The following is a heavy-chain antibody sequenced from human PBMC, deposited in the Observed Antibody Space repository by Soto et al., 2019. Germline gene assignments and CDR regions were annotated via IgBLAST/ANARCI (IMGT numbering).Heavy chain of an antibody. J-gene: IGHJ3*02. CDR1: GYTFTSYG. Sequence: QVQLVQSGAEVKKPGASVKVSCKASGYTFTSYGISWVRQAPGQGLEWMGWISAYNGNTNYAQKLQGRVTMTTDTATSTAYMELRSLRYDDTAVYYCAREPDIVVVPAARDAFDIWGQGTMVTVSS. CDR2: ISAYNGNT. D-gene: IGHD2-2*01. V-gene: IGHV1-18*01. CDR3: AREPDIVVVPAARDAFDI.